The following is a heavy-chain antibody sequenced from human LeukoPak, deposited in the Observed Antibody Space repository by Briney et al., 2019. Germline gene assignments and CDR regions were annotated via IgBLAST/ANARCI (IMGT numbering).Heavy chain of an antibody. D-gene: IGHD2-15*01. Sequence: PSETLSLTCTVSGGSISSYYWSWIRKPPGRGLEWIGYIYYSGSTNYNPSLKSRVTISVDTSKNQFSLKLSSVTAADTAVYYCARGRHCSGGSCYEDYYYYYMDVWGKGTTLTVSS. CDR1: GGSISSYY. J-gene: IGHJ6*03. CDR2: IYYSGST. CDR3: ARGRHCSGGSCYEDYYYYYMDV. V-gene: IGHV4-59*12.